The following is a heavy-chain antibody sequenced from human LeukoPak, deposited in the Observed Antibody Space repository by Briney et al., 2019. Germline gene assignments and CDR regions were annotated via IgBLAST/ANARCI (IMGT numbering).Heavy chain of an antibody. D-gene: IGHD3-10*01. J-gene: IGHJ4*02. Sequence: PSETLSLTCAVYGGSFSGYYWSWIRQPPGKGLEWIGEINHSGSTNYNPSLKSRVTISVDTSKNQFSLKLSSVTAADTAVYYCARRGFEYYGSGRTFDYWGQGTLVTVSS. CDR1: GGSFSGYY. V-gene: IGHV4-34*01. CDR2: INHSGST. CDR3: ARRGFEYYGSGRTFDY.